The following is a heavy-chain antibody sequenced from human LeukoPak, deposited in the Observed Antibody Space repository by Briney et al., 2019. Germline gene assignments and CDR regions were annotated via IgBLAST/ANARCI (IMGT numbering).Heavy chain of an antibody. D-gene: IGHD3-10*01. CDR2: INSDGSST. V-gene: IGHV3-74*01. Sequence: GGSLRLPCAASGFTFSSYWMHWVRQAPGKGLVWVSRINSDGSSTSYADSVKGRFTISRDNAKNTLYLQMNSLRAEDTAVYYCASELLWFGELLSPSFDYWGQGTLVTVSS. J-gene: IGHJ4*02. CDR3: ASELLWFGELLSPSFDY. CDR1: GFTFSSYW.